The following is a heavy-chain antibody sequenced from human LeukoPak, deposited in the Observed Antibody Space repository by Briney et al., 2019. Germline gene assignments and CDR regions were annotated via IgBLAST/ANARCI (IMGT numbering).Heavy chain of an antibody. CDR3: AKDSSYSSSSNFDY. CDR2: ISSSSSTI. Sequence: GGSLRLSCAASGFTFSSYSMTWVRQAPGKGLEWVSYISSSSSTIYYADSVKGRFTISRDNAKNSLYLQMNSLRAEDTALYYCAKDSSYSSSSNFDYWGQGTLVTVSS. D-gene: IGHD6-6*01. V-gene: IGHV3-48*04. CDR1: GFTFSSYS. J-gene: IGHJ4*02.